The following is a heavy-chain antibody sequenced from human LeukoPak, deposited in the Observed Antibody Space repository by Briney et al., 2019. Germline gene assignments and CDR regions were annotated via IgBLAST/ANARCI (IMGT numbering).Heavy chain of an antibody. CDR2: IYYSGST. V-gene: IGHV4-59*01. CDR1: GGSISSYY. J-gene: IGHJ4*02. D-gene: IGHD4-23*01. CDR3: ATSGYGGNDY. Sequence: SETLSLTCTVSGGSISSYYWSWIRQPPGKGLEWIGYIYYSGSTNYNPSLKSRVTISVDTSKNQFSLKLSSVTAADMAVYYCATSGYGGNDYWGQGTLVTVSS.